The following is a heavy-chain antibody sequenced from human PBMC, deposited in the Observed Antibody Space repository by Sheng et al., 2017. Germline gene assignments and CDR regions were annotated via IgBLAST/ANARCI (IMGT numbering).Heavy chain of an antibody. CDR3: ARDETAAVPGY. V-gene: IGHV3-11*05. Sequence: QVQLVESGGGLVKPGGSLRLSCAASGFTFSDYYMSWIRQAPGKGLEWVSYISSSSSYTNYADSVKGRFTISRDNAKNSLYLQMNSLRAEDTAVYYCARDETAAVPGYWGQGTLGSPSPQ. CDR1: GFTFSDYY. D-gene: IGHD6-13*01. J-gene: IGHJ4*02. CDR2: ISSSSSYT.